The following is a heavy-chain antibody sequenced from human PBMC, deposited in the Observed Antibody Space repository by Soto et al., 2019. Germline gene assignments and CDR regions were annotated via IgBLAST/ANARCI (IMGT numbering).Heavy chain of an antibody. Sequence: VRLLESGGTLVQPGGSLRLSCAASGFTFSNYAMSWVRQAPGKGLEWVSAISGSGSPTYYADSVKGRFTISRDNTKKXVXLXRNSVRDVDTAVYKCACLTEQWFGEDGSMYYYGMDVWGQGTTVTVSS. V-gene: IGHV3-23*01. D-gene: IGHD3-10*01. J-gene: IGHJ6*02. CDR3: ACLTEQWFGEDGSMYYYGMDV. CDR2: ISGSGSPT. CDR1: GFTFSNYA.